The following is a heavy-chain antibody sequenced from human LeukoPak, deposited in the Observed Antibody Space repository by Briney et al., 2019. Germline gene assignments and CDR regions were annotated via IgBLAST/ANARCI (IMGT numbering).Heavy chain of an antibody. CDR2: IIPIFGTA. V-gene: IGHV1-69*01. CDR1: GGTFSSYA. D-gene: IGHD2-2*01. Sequence: GASVKVSCKASGGTFSSYAISWVRQAPGQGLEWMGGIIPIFGTANYAQKFQGRVTITADESTSTAYMELSSLRSGDTAVYYCARGRVPAAMPPGDVWGKGTTVTVSS. J-gene: IGHJ6*04. CDR3: ARGRVPAAMPPGDV.